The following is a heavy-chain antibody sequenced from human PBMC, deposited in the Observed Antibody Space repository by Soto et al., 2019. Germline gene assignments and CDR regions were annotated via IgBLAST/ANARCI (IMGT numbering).Heavy chain of an antibody. CDR3: ARDALRPYYYGMDV. D-gene: IGHD5-12*01. J-gene: IGHJ6*02. CDR2: ISSSGSTI. V-gene: IGHV3-48*03. CDR1: GFIFSSYE. Sequence: EVQLVESGGGLVQPRGSLRLSCAASGFIFSSYEMNWVRQAPGKGLEWVSHISSSGSTIYYADSVKGRITISRDNAKSFMFLQLSSLRADDTAIYYCARDALRPYYYGMDVWGQGTSVTVSS.